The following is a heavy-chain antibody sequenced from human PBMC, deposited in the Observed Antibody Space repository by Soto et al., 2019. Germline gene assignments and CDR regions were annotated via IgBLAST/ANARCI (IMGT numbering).Heavy chain of an antibody. Sequence: ASVKVSCKSSGYTFTTYAVHWVRQAPGQRLEWMGWINAGNGYVRYSEKFQGRVTITRDTSASTAYMDLRSLRSEDTALYYCARSAGAGDFDCWGQGTLVTVSS. D-gene: IGHD6-13*01. CDR2: INAGNGYV. CDR1: GYTFTTYA. CDR3: ARSAGAGDFDC. V-gene: IGHV1-3*01. J-gene: IGHJ4*02.